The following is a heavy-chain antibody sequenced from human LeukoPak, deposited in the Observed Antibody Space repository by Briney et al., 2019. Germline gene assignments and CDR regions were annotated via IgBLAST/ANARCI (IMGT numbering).Heavy chain of an antibody. Sequence: ASVKVSCKASGYTFTSYGISWVRQAPGQGLEWMGWISAYNGNTNYAQKLQGRVTMTTDTSTSTAYMELRSLRSDDTAVCYCARDIPSGWPYGYWGQGTLVTVSS. V-gene: IGHV1-18*04. CDR1: GYTFTSYG. CDR3: ARDIPSGWPYGY. J-gene: IGHJ4*02. D-gene: IGHD6-19*01. CDR2: ISAYNGNT.